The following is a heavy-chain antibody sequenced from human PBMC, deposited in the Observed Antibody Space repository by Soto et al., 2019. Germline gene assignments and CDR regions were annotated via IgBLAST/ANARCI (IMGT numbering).Heavy chain of an antibody. V-gene: IGHV1-3*05. Sequence: QVQLVQSGAEEKKPGASVKVSCKASGYTFTGYAMHWVRQAPGQRLEWMGWINAGNGNTKYSQKFQGRVTITRDTSASTANMELTSLRAEDTAVYYCARSAVSPFGGLIGPFDYWGQGNLVTVSS. D-gene: IGHD3-16*02. CDR3: ARSAVSPFGGLIGPFDY. CDR1: GYTFTGYA. CDR2: INAGNGNT. J-gene: IGHJ4*02.